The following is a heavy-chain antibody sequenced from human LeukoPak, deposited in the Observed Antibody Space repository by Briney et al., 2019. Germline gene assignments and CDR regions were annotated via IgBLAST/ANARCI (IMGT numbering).Heavy chain of an antibody. J-gene: IGHJ4*02. CDR3: ANDGGAVAWPYYFDY. CDR2: ISGSGGST. CDR1: GFTFSSYA. D-gene: IGHD6-19*01. V-gene: IGHV3-23*01. Sequence: PGGSLRLSCAASGFTFSSYAMSWVCQAPGKGLEWVSAISGSGGSTYYADSVKGRFTISRDNSKNTLYLQMNSLRAEDTAVYYCANDGGAVAWPYYFDYWGQGTLVTVSS.